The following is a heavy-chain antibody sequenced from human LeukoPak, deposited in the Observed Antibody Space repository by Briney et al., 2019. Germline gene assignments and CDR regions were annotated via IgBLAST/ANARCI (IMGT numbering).Heavy chain of an antibody. CDR1: GYTFTTYA. J-gene: IGHJ5*02. CDR3: ARGAPIRVAGAATFDP. CDR2: INAGNGNI. D-gene: IGHD6-19*01. Sequence: ASVKVSCKTSGYTFTTYAIHWVRQAPGQRLEWMGWINAGNGNIKYSQNFQGRVTITRDTSASTAYMELSSFRSEDTAVYYCARGAPIRVAGAATFDPWGQGTLVTVSS. V-gene: IGHV1-3*01.